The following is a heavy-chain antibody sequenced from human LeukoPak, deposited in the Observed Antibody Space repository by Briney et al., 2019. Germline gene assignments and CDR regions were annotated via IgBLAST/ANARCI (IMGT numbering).Heavy chain of an antibody. J-gene: IGHJ3*02. CDR3: ARNLVYCSSTSCRDEAFDI. D-gene: IGHD2-2*01. Sequence: SETLSLTCTVSGGSISSYYWSWIRQPAGKGLEWIGRIYTSGSTNYNPSLKSRVTMSLDTSKNQFSLKLSSVTAAGTAVYYCARNLVYCSSTSCRDEAFDIWGQGTMVTVSS. V-gene: IGHV4-4*07. CDR2: IYTSGST. CDR1: GGSISSYY.